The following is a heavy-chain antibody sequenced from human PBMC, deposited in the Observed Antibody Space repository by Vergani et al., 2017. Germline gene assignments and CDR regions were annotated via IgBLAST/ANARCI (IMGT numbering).Heavy chain of an antibody. CDR2: ISGSGGRT. Sequence: EVQLLESGGGLVQPGGSLRLSCAASGFTFSSFAMGGVRQAPGKGLEWVSAISGSGGRTYYADSVKGRFTISRDNAKNSLYLQMNSLRAEDTAVYYCARAKVAAGKIDYWGQGTLVTVSS. J-gene: IGHJ4*02. CDR3: ARAKVAAGKIDY. CDR1: GFTFSSFA. V-gene: IGHV3-23*01. D-gene: IGHD6-13*01.